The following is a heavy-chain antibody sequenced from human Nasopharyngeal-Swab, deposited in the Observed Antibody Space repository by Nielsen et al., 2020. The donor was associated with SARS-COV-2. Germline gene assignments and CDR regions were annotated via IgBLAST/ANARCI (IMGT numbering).Heavy chain of an antibody. Sequence: GGSLTLSCAAYGFTFSAYYMSWIRQAPGKGLEWVSYISSSGSTIFYADSVQGRFTISRDNAKNSLYLQMNSLRAEDTAVYYCARGLWSSLRLLGGMDVWGQGTTVTVSS. D-gene: IGHD4/OR15-4a*01. J-gene: IGHJ6*02. CDR1: GFTFSAYY. CDR3: ARGLWSSLRLLGGMDV. V-gene: IGHV3-11*04. CDR2: ISSSGSTI.